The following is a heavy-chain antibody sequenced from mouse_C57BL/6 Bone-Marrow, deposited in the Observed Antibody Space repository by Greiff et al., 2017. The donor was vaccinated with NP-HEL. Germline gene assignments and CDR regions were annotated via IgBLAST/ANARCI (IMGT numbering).Heavy chain of an antibody. CDR1: GYTFTDYE. CDR3: TLVFAY. CDR2: IDPETGGT. Sequence: QVQLQQSGAELVRPGASVTLSCKASGYTFTDYEMDWVKQTPGHGLEWIGAIDPETGGTAYNQKFKGKAILTADKSSSTAYMELRSLTSDDSAVCYCTLVFAYWGQGTLVTVSA. V-gene: IGHV1-15*01. J-gene: IGHJ3*01.